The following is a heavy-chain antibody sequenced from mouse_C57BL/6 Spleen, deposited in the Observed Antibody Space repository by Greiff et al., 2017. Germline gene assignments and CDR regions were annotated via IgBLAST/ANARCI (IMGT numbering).Heavy chain of an antibody. CDR3: ARRLLAYYSNYAWFAY. CDR1: GYTFTSYW. D-gene: IGHD2-5*01. J-gene: IGHJ3*01. Sequence: VQLQQPGAELVKPGASVKMSCKASGYTFTSYWITWVKQRPGQGLVWIGDIYPGSGSTNYNEKFKSKATLTVDTSSSTAYMQLSSLTSEYSAVYYCARRLLAYYSNYAWFAYWGQGTLVTVSA. V-gene: IGHV1-55*01. CDR2: IYPGSGST.